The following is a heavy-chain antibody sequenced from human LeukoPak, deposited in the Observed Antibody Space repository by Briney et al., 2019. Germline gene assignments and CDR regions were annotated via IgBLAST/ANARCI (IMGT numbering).Heavy chain of an antibody. V-gene: IGHV1-8*01. Sequence: ASVKVSCKASGYTFTSYDSNWVRQATGQGLEWMGWMNPNSGNTGYAQKFQGRVTMTRNTSISTAYMELSSLRSEDTAVYYCARGLGRTAMVTRGGVRFDYWGQGTLVTVSS. CDR3: ARGLGRTAMVTRGGVRFDY. D-gene: IGHD5-18*01. J-gene: IGHJ4*02. CDR2: MNPNSGNT. CDR1: GYTFTSYD.